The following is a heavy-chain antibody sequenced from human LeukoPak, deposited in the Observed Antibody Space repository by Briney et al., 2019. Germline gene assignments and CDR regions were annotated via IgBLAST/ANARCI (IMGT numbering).Heavy chain of an antibody. CDR2: INPSGGST. D-gene: IGHD2-2*01. J-gene: IGHJ4*02. V-gene: IGHV1-46*01. CDR1: GYTFTSYY. CDR3: ARTVVPAAMIDY. Sequence: ASVKASCKASGYTFTSYYMHWVRQAPGQGLEWMGIINPSGGSTSYAQKFQGRVTMTRDTSTSTVYMELSSLRSEDTAVYYCARTVVPAAMIDYWGQGTLVTVSS.